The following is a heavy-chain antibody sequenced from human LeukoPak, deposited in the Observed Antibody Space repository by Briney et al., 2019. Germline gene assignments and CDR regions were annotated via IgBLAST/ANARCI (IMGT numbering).Heavy chain of an antibody. CDR2: IYYSGST. Sequence: SETLSLTCTVSGGSISSYYWSWIRQPPGKGLEWIGYIYYSGSTNYNPSLKSRVTISVDTSKNQFSLKLSSVTAADTAVYYCARGRWQWLAYNWFDPWGQGTLVTVSS. CDR1: GGSISSYY. D-gene: IGHD6-19*01. CDR3: ARGRWQWLAYNWFDP. J-gene: IGHJ5*02. V-gene: IGHV4-59*12.